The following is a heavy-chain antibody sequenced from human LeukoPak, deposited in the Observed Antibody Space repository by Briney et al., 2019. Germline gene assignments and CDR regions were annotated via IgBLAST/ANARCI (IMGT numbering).Heavy chain of an antibody. D-gene: IGHD3-22*01. CDR1: GGSISSDSHY. V-gene: IGHV4-39*01. J-gene: IGHJ4*02. CDR2: IYYSGST. CDR3: ARHVIDSSGYYLDYFDY. Sequence: SETLSLTCTVSGGSISSDSHYWGWIRQPPGKGLEWIGSIYYSGSTYYNPSLKSRVTISVDTSRTQFSLNLSSVTAADTAVFYCARHVIDSSGYYLDYFDYWGQGTLVTVSS.